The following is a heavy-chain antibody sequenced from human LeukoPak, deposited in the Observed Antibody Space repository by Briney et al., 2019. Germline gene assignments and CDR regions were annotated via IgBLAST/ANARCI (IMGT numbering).Heavy chain of an antibody. Sequence: GGSLRLSCAASGFTFSSYAMSWVRQAPGKGLEWVSAISGSGGSTYYADSVKGRFTISRDNSKNTLYLQMNSLRAEDTAVYCCAKDNDFWSGYHFDYWGQGTLVTVSS. V-gene: IGHV3-23*01. J-gene: IGHJ4*01. CDR1: GFTFSSYA. D-gene: IGHD3-3*01. CDR2: ISGSGGST. CDR3: AKDNDFWSGYHFDY.